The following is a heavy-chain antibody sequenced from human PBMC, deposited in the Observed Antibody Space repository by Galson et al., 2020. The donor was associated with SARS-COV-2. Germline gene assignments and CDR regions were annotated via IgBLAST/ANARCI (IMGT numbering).Heavy chain of an antibody. Sequence: SETLSLTYTVSGGSITSGGYYWTWIRQHPGKGLEWIGYIYYSGSTYYNPSLMSRITISVDTSKNQFSLKLSSVTAADTAVYYCARTVTATLDYFDYWGQGTLVTVSS. CDR2: IYYSGST. CDR1: GGSITSGGYY. D-gene: IGHD2-15*01. CDR3: ARTVTATLDYFDY. J-gene: IGHJ4*02. V-gene: IGHV4-31*03.